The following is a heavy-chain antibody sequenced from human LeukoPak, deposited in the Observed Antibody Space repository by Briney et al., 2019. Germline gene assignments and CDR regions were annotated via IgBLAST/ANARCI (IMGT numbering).Heavy chain of an antibody. V-gene: IGHV4-31*03. CDR3: ARYHCGSTYCPGVDF. Sequence: SENLSLTCTVSAGSTNSGGYFWTWVRQHPGEGLEWIGYIWNSGNSYYTPSLSSRVIISADSSKSTFSLKLSSVTAADTAVYYCARYHCGSTYCPGVDFYGQGTLVTVSS. D-gene: IGHD2-2*01. CDR2: IWNSGNS. CDR1: AGSTNSGGYF. J-gene: IGHJ4*02.